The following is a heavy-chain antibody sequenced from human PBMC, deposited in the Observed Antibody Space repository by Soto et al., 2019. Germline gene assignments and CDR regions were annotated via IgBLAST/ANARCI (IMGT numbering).Heavy chain of an antibody. CDR2: LFYSGNT. CDR3: ASRGYCSSTSCRGYYGMDV. Sequence: SETLSLTCNVSGESVSRSNYFWGWIRQPPGKGLEWIGSLFYSGNTYYNASLKSRVTISVDTSKNQFSLKLSSVTAADTAVYYCASRGYCSSTSCRGYYGMDVWGQGTTVTVSS. D-gene: IGHD2-2*01. J-gene: IGHJ6*02. CDR1: GESVSRSNYF. V-gene: IGHV4-39*01.